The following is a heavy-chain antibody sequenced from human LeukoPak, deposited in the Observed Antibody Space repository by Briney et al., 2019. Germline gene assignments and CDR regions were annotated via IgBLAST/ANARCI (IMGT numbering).Heavy chain of an antibody. Sequence: PGGSLRLSCAASGFTVGSHAMTWVRQAPGKGLEWVSGITYSGDNTYYAGSVKGRFTISRDNSRNTLFLQMDSPRAEDTAVYYCAKDKLPAAMFSYVYWGQGTLVTVSS. V-gene: IGHV3-23*01. CDR2: ITYSGDNT. D-gene: IGHD2-2*01. CDR3: AKDKLPAAMFSYVY. J-gene: IGHJ4*02. CDR1: GFTVGSHA.